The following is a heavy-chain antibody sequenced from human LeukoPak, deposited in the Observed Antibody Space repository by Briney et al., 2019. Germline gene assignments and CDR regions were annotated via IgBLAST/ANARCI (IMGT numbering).Heavy chain of an antibody. D-gene: IGHD1-26*01. Sequence: GESLKISCKVSGYSFTSYCIGWVRQLPGKGLGGMGIIYPGDSGPTYSPSFQGQVTISVDKSINTAYLQWSSLQASDTAMYYCGMSGDRVPLQDDVFDVWGQGTMVTVS. J-gene: IGHJ3*01. CDR3: GMSGDRVPLQDDVFDV. CDR2: IYPGDSGP. V-gene: IGHV5-51*01. CDR1: GYSFTSYC.